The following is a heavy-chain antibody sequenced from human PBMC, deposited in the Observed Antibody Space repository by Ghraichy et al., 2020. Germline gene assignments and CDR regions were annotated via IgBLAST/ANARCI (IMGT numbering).Heavy chain of an antibody. J-gene: IGHJ4*02. Sequence: GALTLSCAASGFTVSSNYMSWVRQAPGKGLEWVSVIYSGGSAYYADSVKGRFTISRDNSKNTLYLQMNSLRAEDTAVYYCASTSGSGFDYWGQGTLVTVSS. CDR3: ASTSGSGFDY. CDR2: IYSGGSA. CDR1: GFTVSSNY. V-gene: IGHV3-66*01. D-gene: IGHD1-26*01.